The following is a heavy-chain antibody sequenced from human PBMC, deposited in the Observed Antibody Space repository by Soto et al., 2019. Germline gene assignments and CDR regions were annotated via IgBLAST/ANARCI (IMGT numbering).Heavy chain of an antibody. CDR1: GFTISTYW. J-gene: IGHJ4*02. D-gene: IGHD5-18*01. CDR3: ARDSGGYSYGTLDY. CDR2: INSDGTTT. Sequence: GGSLRLSCAASGFTISTYWMHWVRQAPGKGLVWVSRINSDGTTTNYADSVKGRFTISRDNAKNTLYLQMDSLRVDDTAVYYCARDSGGYSYGTLDYWGQGALVTVAS. V-gene: IGHV3-74*01.